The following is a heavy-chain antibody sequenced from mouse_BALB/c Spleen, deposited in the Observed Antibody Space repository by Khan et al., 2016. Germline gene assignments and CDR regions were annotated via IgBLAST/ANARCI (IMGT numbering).Heavy chain of an antibody. D-gene: IGHD1-1*01. CDR2: ISSGGYT. Sequence: EVELVESGGGLMKPGESLKLSCAASGFTFSTYAMSWVRQTPEKRLEWVASISSGGYTYYPDSMRGRFTISRDNAGNILYPQVSRLMSEDTAMYYCARDNYGNPFDYWGQGTTLTVSS. J-gene: IGHJ2*01. V-gene: IGHV5-6-5*01. CDR1: GFTFSTYA. CDR3: ARDNYGNPFDY.